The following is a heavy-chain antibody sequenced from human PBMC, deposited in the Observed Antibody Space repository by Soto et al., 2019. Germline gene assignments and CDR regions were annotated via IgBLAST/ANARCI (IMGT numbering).Heavy chain of an antibody. V-gene: IGHV4-34*01. Sequence: SETLSLTXSVYGASFSGYYWSWIRQSPGKGLEWIGEIHHSRSTHYNPSLKSRLTFSIDESQSQFYMMLTSVTAADTALYFCARGHSTSGYDSWGQGSLVTVSS. CDR2: IHHSRST. CDR1: GASFSGYY. CDR3: ARGHSTSGYDS. J-gene: IGHJ4*02. D-gene: IGHD6-6*01.